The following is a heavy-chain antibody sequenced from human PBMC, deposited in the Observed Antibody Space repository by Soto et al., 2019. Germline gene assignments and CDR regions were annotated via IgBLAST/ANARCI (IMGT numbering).Heavy chain of an antibody. V-gene: IGHV1-3*05. CDR1: GYTFTSYA. D-gene: IGHD1-26*01. CDR3: ARGTVNRSYFPGWDY. Sequence: QVQLVQSGAEEKKPGASVKVSCKASGYTFTSYAMHWVRQAPGQRLEWMGWINAGNGNTKYSQKFQGRVTITRDTSASTAYMELSSLRSEDTAVYYCARGTVNRSYFPGWDYWGQGTLVTVSS. CDR2: INAGNGNT. J-gene: IGHJ4*02.